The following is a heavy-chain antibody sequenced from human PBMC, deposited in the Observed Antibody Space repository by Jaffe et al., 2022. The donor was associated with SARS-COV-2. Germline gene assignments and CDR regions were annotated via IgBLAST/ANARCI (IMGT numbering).Heavy chain of an antibody. J-gene: IGHJ5*02. CDR1: GGSISSGGYS. Sequence: QLQLQESGSGLVKPSQTLSLTCAVSGGSISSGGYSWSWIRQPPGKGLEWIGYIYHSGSTYYNPSLKSRVTISVDRSKNQFSLKLSSVTAADTAVYYCARGRPLKGVYNWFDPWGQGTLVTVSS. CDR2: IYHSGST. CDR3: ARGRPLKGVYNWFDP. V-gene: IGHV4-30-2*01.